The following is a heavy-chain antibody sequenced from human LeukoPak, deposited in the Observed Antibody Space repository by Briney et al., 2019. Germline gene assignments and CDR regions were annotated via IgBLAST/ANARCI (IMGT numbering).Heavy chain of an antibody. CDR3: ARAGYCSGGSCYKFYYYYYMDV. CDR2: ISSSGSTI. V-gene: IGHV3-11*04. J-gene: IGHJ6*03. D-gene: IGHD2-15*01. CDR1: GFTFSDYY. Sequence: GGSLRLSCAASGFTFSDYYMSWIRQAPGKGLEWVSYISSSGSTIYYADSVKGRFTISRDNAKNSLYLQMNSLRAEDTAVYYCARAGYCSGGSCYKFYYYYYMDVWGKGTTVTVSS.